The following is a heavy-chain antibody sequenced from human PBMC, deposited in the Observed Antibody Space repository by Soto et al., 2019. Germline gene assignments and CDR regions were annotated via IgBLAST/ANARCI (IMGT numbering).Heavy chain of an antibody. J-gene: IGHJ5*02. D-gene: IGHD3-3*01. CDR1: GGSISSYY. CDR2: IYYSGST. Sequence: SETLSLTCTVSGGSISSYYWSWIRQPPGKGLEWIGYIYYSGSTNYNPSLKSRVTISVDTSKNQFSLKLSSVTAADTAVYYCARARGDAYGYGFWWFDPWGQGTLVTVSS. V-gene: IGHV4-59*01. CDR3: ARARGDAYGYGFWWFDP.